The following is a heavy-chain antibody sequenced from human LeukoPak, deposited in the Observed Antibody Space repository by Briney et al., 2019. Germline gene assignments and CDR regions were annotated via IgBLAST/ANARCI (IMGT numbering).Heavy chain of an antibody. V-gene: IGHV3-30*02. CDR1: GFTFSSYS. D-gene: IGHD6-13*01. CDR2: IRYDGSNK. CDR3: AKDHWQQLVYYFDY. Sequence: GGSLRLSCAASGFTFSSYSMNWVRQAPGKGLEWVAFIRYDGSNKYYADSVKGRFTISRDNSKNTLYLQMNSLRAEDTAVYYCAKDHWQQLVYYFDYWGQGTLVTVSS. J-gene: IGHJ4*02.